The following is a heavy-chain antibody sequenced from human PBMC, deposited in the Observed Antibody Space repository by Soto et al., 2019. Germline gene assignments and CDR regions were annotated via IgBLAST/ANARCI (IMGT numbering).Heavy chain of an antibody. CDR2: INHSGST. CDR3: ARTTVTSTNYFDY. Sequence: SETLSLTCAVYGGSFSGYYGSWIRQPPGKGLEWIGEINHSGSTNYNPSLKSRVTISVDTSKNQFSLKLSSVTAADTAVYYCARTTVTSTNYFDYWGQGTLVTVSS. CDR1: GGSFSGYY. D-gene: IGHD4-17*01. V-gene: IGHV4-34*01. J-gene: IGHJ4*02.